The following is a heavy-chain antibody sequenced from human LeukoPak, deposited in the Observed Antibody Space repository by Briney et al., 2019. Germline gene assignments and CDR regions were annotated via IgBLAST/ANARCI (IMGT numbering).Heavy chain of an antibody. CDR2: IYYSGST. V-gene: IGHV4-59*01. D-gene: IGHD2-15*01. J-gene: IGHJ5*02. CDR3: ARSVSGYCSGGSCDSWFDP. Sequence: SETLSLTCTVSGGSISSYYWSWIRQPPGKGLEWIGYIYYSGSTNYNPSLKSRVTISVDTSKNQFSLKLSSVTAADTAVYYCARSVSGYCSGGSCDSWFDPWGQGTLVTVSS. CDR1: GGSISSYY.